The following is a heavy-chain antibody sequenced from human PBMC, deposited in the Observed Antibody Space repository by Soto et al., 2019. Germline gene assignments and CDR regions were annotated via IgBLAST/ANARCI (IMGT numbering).Heavy chain of an antibody. CDR1: GGSISSYY. D-gene: IGHD5-12*01. CDR3: ARQWHRSYYYYGMDV. J-gene: IGHJ6*02. Sequence: SETLSLTCTVSGGSISSYYWSWIRQHPGKGLEWIGYIYYSGTTYYNPSLKSRVTISVDTSKNQFSLKLSSVTAADTVVYYCARQWHRSYYYYGMDVWGQGTTVTVSS. CDR2: IYYSGTT. V-gene: IGHV4-59*08.